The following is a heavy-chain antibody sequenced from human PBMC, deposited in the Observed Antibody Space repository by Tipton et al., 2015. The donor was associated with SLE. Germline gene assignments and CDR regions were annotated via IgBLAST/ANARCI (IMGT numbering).Heavy chain of an antibody. CDR2: IYYSGTT. V-gene: IGHV4-59*01. D-gene: IGHD6-19*01. J-gene: IGHJ2*01. Sequence: TLSLTCTVSGGSISNYYWSWIRQPPGKGLEWIGHIYYSGTTNYNPSLKSRVTISVDTSKNQFSLKLSSVTAADTAVYYCARGSGWYSYWYVDLWGRGTLVTVSS. CDR3: ARGSGWYSYWYVDL. CDR1: GGSISNYY.